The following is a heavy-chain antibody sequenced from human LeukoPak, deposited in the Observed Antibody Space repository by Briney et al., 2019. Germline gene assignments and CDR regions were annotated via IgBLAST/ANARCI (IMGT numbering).Heavy chain of an antibody. J-gene: IGHJ4*02. D-gene: IGHD2-15*01. Sequence: SETLSLTCTVSGGSISSSNWWSWVRQPPGKGLEWIGEIYHSGSTNYNPSLKSRVTISVDKSKNQFSLKLSSVTAADTAVYYCARGYGGSSWPFDYWGQGTLVTVSS. CDR1: GGSISSSNW. CDR3: ARGYGGSSWPFDY. V-gene: IGHV4-4*02. CDR2: IYHSGST.